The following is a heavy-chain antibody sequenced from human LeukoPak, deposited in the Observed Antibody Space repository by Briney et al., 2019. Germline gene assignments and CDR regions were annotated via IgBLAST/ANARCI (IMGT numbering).Heavy chain of an antibody. CDR3: ARVTGYLYGMDV. Sequence: GGSLRLSCAASGFTFSSYAMSWVRQAPGKGLEWVSSISSSSSYIYYADSVKGRFTISRDNAKNSLYLQMNSLRAEDTAVYYCARVTGYLYGMDVWGRGTTVTVSS. D-gene: IGHD1-20*01. J-gene: IGHJ6*02. CDR2: ISSSSSYI. CDR1: GFTFSSYA. V-gene: IGHV3-21*01.